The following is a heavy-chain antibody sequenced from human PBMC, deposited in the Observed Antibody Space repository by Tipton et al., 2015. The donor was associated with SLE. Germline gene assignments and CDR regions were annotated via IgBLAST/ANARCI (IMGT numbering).Heavy chain of an antibody. V-gene: IGHV3-48*01. J-gene: IGHJ4*02. Sequence: SLRLSCEASGFNFRTYSMNWVRQAPGKGLEWIAYISIGGSTTYYADSVKGRFTISRNNAKNSLYLQMNSLSAEDSAVYYCATSLWDFDSSGYGFDFWGQGTLVTVSS. CDR3: ATSLWDFDSSGYGFDF. D-gene: IGHD3-22*01. CDR2: ISIGGSTT. CDR1: GFNFRTYS.